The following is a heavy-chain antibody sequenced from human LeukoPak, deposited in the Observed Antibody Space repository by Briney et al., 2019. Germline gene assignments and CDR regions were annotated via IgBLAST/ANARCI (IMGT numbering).Heavy chain of an antibody. D-gene: IGHD6-13*01. CDR2: INHSGSA. CDR3: ARRAAAGTRIFDY. V-gene: IGHV4-34*01. Sequence: SETLSLTCGVYGGSFSGYLWNWIRQPPGKDLEWLGEINHSGSANYHPSLKSRVTISVDTSKNQVSLSLSSVTAADTAVYYCARRAAAGTRIFDYWGQGTLVTVSS. CDR1: GGSFSGYL. J-gene: IGHJ4*02.